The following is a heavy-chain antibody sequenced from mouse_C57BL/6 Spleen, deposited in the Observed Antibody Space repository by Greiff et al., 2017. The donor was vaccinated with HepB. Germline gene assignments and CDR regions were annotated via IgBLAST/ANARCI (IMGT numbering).Heavy chain of an antibody. Sequence: QVQLQQSGAELARPGASVKLSCKASGYTFTSYGISWVKQRTGQGLEGIGEIYPRSGNTYYNEKFKGKATLTADISSSTAYMELRSLTSEDSAVYFCARGNYSNYYYYAMDYWGQGTSVTVSS. J-gene: IGHJ4*01. CDR1: GYTFTSYG. V-gene: IGHV1-81*01. D-gene: IGHD2-5*01. CDR3: ARGNYSNYYYYAMDY. CDR2: IYPRSGNT.